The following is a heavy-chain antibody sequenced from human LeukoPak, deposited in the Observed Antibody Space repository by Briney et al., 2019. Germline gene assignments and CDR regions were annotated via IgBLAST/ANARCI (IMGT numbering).Heavy chain of an antibody. CDR2: IYTSGST. Sequence: SETLSLTCTVSGGSISSYYWSWIRQPAGKGLEWIGRIYTSGSTNYNPSPKSRVTMSVDTSKNQFSLKLSSVTAADTAVYYCARDSFWMGSYYYGMDVWGQGTTVTVSS. CDR3: ARDSFWMGSYYYGMDV. J-gene: IGHJ6*02. V-gene: IGHV4-4*07. D-gene: IGHD3-3*01. CDR1: GGSISSYY.